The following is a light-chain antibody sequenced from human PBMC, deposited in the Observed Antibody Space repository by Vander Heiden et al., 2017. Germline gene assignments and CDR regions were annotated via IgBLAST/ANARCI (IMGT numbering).Light chain of an antibody. CDR2: GAN. V-gene: IGLV3-19*01. CDR1: SLRSYY. CDR3: NSRDSCGNLQV. J-gene: IGLJ1*01. Sequence: SSELTQDPAVSVALGHTVRITCQGDSLRSYYASWYQQKPGQAPVLVLYGANIRPSGIPDRFSGSMTGNSASLTITGAQAEDEADYYCNSRDSCGNLQVFGLGTKVTVL.